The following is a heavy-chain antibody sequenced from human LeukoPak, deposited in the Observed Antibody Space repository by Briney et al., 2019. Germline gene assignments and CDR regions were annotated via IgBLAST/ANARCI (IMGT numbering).Heavy chain of an antibody. CDR2: IIPIFGTA. CDR1: GGTFSSYP. Sequence: SVKVSCKASGGTFSSYPISWVRQAPGQGLEWMGGIIPIFGTANYAQKFQGRVTITADESTSTAYMELSSLRSEDTAVYYCAMAEGYCSSTSCSTADAFDIWGQGTMVTVSS. CDR3: AMAEGYCSSTSCSTADAFDI. V-gene: IGHV1-69*13. D-gene: IGHD2-2*02. J-gene: IGHJ3*02.